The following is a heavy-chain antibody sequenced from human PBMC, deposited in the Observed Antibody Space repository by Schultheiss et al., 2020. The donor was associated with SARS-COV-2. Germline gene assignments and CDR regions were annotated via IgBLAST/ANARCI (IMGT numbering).Heavy chain of an antibody. CDR3: ASIPSGSYPQPYYYGMDV. CDR1: GFTFSSYG. Sequence: GGSLRLSCAASGFTFSSYGMHWVRQAPGKGLEWVSYISSSGSTIYYADSVKGRFTISRDNAKNSLYLQMNSLRVEDTAVYYCASIPSGSYPQPYYYGMDVWGQGTTVTVSS. D-gene: IGHD3-10*01. J-gene: IGHJ6*02. V-gene: IGHV3-48*04. CDR2: ISSSGSTI.